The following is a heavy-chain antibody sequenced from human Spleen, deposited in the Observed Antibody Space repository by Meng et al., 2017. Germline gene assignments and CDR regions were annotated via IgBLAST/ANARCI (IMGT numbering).Heavy chain of an antibody. CDR1: GFTFSSYW. J-gene: IGHJ3*02. Sequence: GESLKISCADSGFTFSSYWMHWVRQAPGKGLEWVANIKQDGSEKYYVDSVKGRFTISRDNAKNSLYLQMNSLRAEDTAVYYCARDAIVVVTATRPNAFDIWGQGTMVTVSS. V-gene: IGHV3-7*01. D-gene: IGHD2-21*02. CDR2: IKQDGSEK. CDR3: ARDAIVVVTATRPNAFDI.